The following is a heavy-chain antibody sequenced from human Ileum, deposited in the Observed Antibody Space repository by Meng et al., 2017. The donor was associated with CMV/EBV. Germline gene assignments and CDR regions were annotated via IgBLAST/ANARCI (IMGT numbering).Heavy chain of an antibody. CDR1: GCFFRTYA. CDR2: IRGGGGST. Sequence: SGCFFRTYARGWVRQTPGKGLEWVSVIRGGGGSTYYTYYADSVKGRFTISRDNSKNTLYLQMNSLRAEDTAVYYCVNQAGLYSSSFAPWGQGTLVTVSS. J-gene: IGHJ5*02. V-gene: IGHV3-23*01. D-gene: IGHD6-6*01. CDR3: VNQAGLYSSSFAP.